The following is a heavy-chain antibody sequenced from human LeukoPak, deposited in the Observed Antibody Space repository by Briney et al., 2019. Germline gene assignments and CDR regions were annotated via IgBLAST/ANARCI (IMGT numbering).Heavy chain of an antibody. CDR3: VYGGSYYVA. J-gene: IGHJ5*02. CDR2: ISSGGGNT. Sequence: SGGSLRLSCAASGFTFSTYAMSWIRQAPGKGLEWVSAISSGGGNTDYADSVKGRFTISRDNSKNTVFLQMNSLRAEDTGVYYCVYGGSYYVAWGQGTLVTVSS. CDR1: GFTFSTYA. V-gene: IGHV3-23*01. D-gene: IGHD1-26*01.